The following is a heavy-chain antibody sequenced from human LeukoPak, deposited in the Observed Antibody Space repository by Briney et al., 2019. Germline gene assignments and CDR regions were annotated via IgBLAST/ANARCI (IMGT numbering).Heavy chain of an antibody. CDR1: GLSVSSNF. D-gene: IGHD4-23*01. J-gene: IGHJ4*02. CDR3: AKGPDGGNGD. CDR2: IRYDGSNK. Sequence: GGSLRLSCAATGLSVSSNFMSWVRQAPGKGLEWVAFIRYDGSNKYYADSVKGRFTISRDNSKNTLYLQMNSLGAEDTAVYYCAKGPDGGNGDWGQGTLVTVSS. V-gene: IGHV3-30*02.